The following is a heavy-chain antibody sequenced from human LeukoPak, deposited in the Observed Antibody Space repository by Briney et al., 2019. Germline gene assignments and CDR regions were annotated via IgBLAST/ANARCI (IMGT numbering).Heavy chain of an antibody. Sequence: PGGSLRLSCAASGFTFSSYWMHWVRQAPGKGLVWVSRISSDGSSTTYADSVKGRFTISRDNAKNTLFVQMNSLSAEDTAVYYCARAYIKPFDQWGQGTLVTVSS. CDR1: GFTFSSYW. CDR2: ISSDGSST. J-gene: IGHJ4*02. D-gene: IGHD3-16*01. V-gene: IGHV3-74*01. CDR3: ARAYIKPFDQ.